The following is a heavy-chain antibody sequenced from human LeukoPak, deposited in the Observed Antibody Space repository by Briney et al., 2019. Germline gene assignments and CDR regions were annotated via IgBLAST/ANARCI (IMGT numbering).Heavy chain of an antibody. J-gene: IGHJ6*04. CDR1: GFTLGDYA. D-gene: IGHD2-15*01. Sequence: GGSLRLSCAASGFTLGDYAMRWVRQAPGKGREWVGFIRSKAYGGTTEYAASVKGRFTISRDDSKSIGYLQMNSLKTEDTAVYYCTRDKVVVVAATKGDYYYGMDVWGKGTTVTVSS. CDR3: TRDKVVVVAATKGDYYYGMDV. V-gene: IGHV3-49*04. CDR2: IRSKAYGGTT.